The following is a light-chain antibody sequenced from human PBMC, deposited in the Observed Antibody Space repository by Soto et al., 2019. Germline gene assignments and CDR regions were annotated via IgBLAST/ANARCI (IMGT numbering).Light chain of an antibody. J-gene: IGKJ5*01. Sequence: IVLTQSPLSLPVTPGETASISCRSSQSLLHNKRYNYLDWYLQKPGQSPQLLIYLGSWRASGVPDRFSGSGAGTDFTLKISRVEAEDVGVYYCMQALQSVTFGQGTRLEIK. CDR3: MQALQSVT. CDR2: LGS. V-gene: IGKV2-28*01. CDR1: QSLLHNKRYNY.